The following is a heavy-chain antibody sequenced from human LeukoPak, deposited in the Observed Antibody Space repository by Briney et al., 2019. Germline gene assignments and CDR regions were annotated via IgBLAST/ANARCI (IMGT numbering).Heavy chain of an antibody. CDR1: GYTFTGYY. J-gene: IGHJ4*02. V-gene: IGHV1-2*06. CDR2: INPNSGGT. D-gene: IGHD3-22*01. CDR3: ARDHDSSGYYLSDFDY. Sequence: ASVKVSCKASGYTFTGYYMHWVRQAPGQGLEWMGRINPNSGGTNYAQKFQGRVTLTRDTSISTAYMELSRLRSDGTAVYYCARDHDSSGYYLSDFDYWGQGTLVTVSS.